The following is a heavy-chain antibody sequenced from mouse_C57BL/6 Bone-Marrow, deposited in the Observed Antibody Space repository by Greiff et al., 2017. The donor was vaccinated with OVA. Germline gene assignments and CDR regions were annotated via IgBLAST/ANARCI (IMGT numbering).Heavy chain of an antibody. CDR3: ARCRVYAMDY. D-gene: IGHD3-1*01. CDR1: GFTFTGYS. J-gene: IGHJ4*01. CDR2: ISDGSSDT. Sequence: EVKLMESGGGLVKPGGSLKLSCAASGFTFTGYSMSWVRQTPEKSLEWVATISDGSSDTYYPDNVKGRFTISRDNAKSKLYMQMSHLTSEDTAIYYCARCRVYAMDYWGQGTSVTVSS. V-gene: IGHV5-4*03.